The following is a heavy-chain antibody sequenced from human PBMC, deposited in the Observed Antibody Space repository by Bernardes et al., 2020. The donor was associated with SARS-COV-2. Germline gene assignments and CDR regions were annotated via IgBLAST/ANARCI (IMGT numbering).Heavy chain of an antibody. CDR2: ISGSGGST. V-gene: IGHV3-23*01. CDR1: GFTFSSYA. CDR3: AKALEDYYGSGSYNYYGMDV. Sequence: GGSLRLSCAASGFTFSSYAMSWVRQAPGKGLEWVSAISGSGGSTYYADSVKGRFTISRDNSKNTLYLQMNSLRAEDTAVYYCAKALEDYYGSGSYNYYGMDVWGQGTTVTVSS. D-gene: IGHD3-10*01. J-gene: IGHJ6*02.